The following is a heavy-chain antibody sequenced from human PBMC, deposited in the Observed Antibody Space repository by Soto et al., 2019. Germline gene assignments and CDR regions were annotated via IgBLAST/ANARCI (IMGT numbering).Heavy chain of an antibody. Sequence: QVQLQQWGAGLLKPSETLSLTCAVYGGSFSGYYWSWIRRPPGKGLEWIGEINHSGSTNYNPSLKSRVTISVDTSKNQFSLKLSSVTAADTAVYYCARGLGVPSGGWGQGTLVTVSS. J-gene: IGHJ4*02. CDR1: GGSFSGYY. D-gene: IGHD3-3*01. V-gene: IGHV4-34*01. CDR2: INHSGST. CDR3: ARGLGVPSGG.